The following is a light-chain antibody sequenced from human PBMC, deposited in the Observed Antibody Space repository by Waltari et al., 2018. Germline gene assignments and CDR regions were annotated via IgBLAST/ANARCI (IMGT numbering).Light chain of an antibody. CDR3: QAWDSGTVV. Sequence: SYELTQPPSVSVSPGQTASITCSADKLGNKYAYWYQQKSGQSPVLVIYKDDKRPSEMSWRFSGSNSGNTATLTISGTQAMDEADYYCQAWDSGTVVFGGGTKLTVL. CDR1: KLGNKY. V-gene: IGLV3-1*01. CDR2: KDD. J-gene: IGLJ2*01.